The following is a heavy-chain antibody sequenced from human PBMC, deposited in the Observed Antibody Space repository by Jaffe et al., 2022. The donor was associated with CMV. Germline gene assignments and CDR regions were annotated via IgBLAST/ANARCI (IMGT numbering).Heavy chain of an antibody. D-gene: IGHD2-15*01. CDR2: ISSSSSTI. CDR1: GFTFSSYS. V-gene: IGHV3-48*02. CDR3: ASGYCSGGSCYPAGASVDY. J-gene: IGHJ4*02. Sequence: EVQLVESGGGLVQPGGSLRLSCAASGFTFSSYSMNWVRQAPGKGLEWVSYISSSSSTIYYADSVKGRFTISRDNAKNSLYLQMNSLRDEDTAVYYCASGYCSGGSCYPAGASVDYWGQGTLVTVSS.